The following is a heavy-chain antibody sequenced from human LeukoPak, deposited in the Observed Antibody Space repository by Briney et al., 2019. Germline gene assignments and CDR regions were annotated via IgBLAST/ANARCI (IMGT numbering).Heavy chain of an antibody. V-gene: IGHV1-69*11. J-gene: IGHJ4*02. D-gene: IGHD3-10*01. CDR3: ARDGSGSYYNPNFDY. Sequence: SVKVSCKASGGTFSSYAISWVRQAPGQGLEWMGRIIPILGTANYAQKFQGRVTITTDESTSTAYMELSSLRSEDTAVYYCARDGSGSYYNPNFDYWGQGTLVTVSS. CDR1: GGTFSSYA. CDR2: IIPILGTA.